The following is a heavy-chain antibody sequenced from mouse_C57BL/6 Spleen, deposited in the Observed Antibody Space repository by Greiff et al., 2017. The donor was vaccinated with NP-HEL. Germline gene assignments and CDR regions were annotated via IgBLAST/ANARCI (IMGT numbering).Heavy chain of an antibody. CDR1: GYTFTSYW. CDR3: ARGSDYYGSSYDFDY. Sequence: QVQLQQPGAELVKPGASVKLSCKASGYTFTSYWMHWVKQRPGQGLEWIGMIHPNSGSTNYNEKFKSKATLTVDKSSSTAYMQLSSLTSEDSAVYYCARGSDYYGSSYDFDYWGQGTTLTVSS. J-gene: IGHJ2*01. CDR2: IHPNSGST. D-gene: IGHD1-1*01. V-gene: IGHV1-64*01.